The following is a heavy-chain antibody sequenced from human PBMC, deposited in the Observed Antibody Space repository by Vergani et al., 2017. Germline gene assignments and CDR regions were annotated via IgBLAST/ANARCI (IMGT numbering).Heavy chain of an antibody. CDR1: GFTFSSYA. CDR3: ARDDCTNGVCRTSEDYYFDY. V-gene: IGHV3-30*01. D-gene: IGHD2-8*01. J-gene: IGHJ4*02. CDR2: ISYDGSNK. Sequence: QVQLVESGGGVVQPGRSLRLSCAASGFTFSSYAMHWVRQAPGKGLEWVAVISYDGSNKYYAEAVKGRFTISRDNSKNTLYLQMNSLRAEDTAGYYCARDDCTNGVCRTSEDYYFDYWGQGTLVTVSS.